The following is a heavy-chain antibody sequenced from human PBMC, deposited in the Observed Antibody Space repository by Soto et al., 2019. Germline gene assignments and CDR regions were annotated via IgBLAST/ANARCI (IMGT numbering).Heavy chain of an antibody. CDR1: GYTFTSYA. V-gene: IGHV1-3*04. D-gene: IGHD2-2*01. CDR3: ASWAGYCSSSSCNPPLDY. Sequence: QVLLVQSGAEVKKPGASVNVSSKASGYTFTSYAMHWARQAPGQRLERMGWINTGNGDTKYSQKFQGRVTITRDTSASTVYMELSSLRSEDTAVYYCASWAGYCSSSSCNPPLDYWGQGTLVTVSS. J-gene: IGHJ4*02. CDR2: INTGNGDT.